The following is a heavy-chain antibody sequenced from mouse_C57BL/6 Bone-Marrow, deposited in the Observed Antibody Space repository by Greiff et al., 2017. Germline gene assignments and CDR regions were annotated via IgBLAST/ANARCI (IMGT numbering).Heavy chain of an antibody. J-gene: IGHJ1*03. CDR3: ARTGSYWYFDV. CDR2: INSDGGST. V-gene: IGHV5-2*01. CDR1: EYEFPSHD. D-gene: IGHD4-1*01. Sequence: EVKVVESGGGLVQPGESLKLSCESNEYEFPSHDMSWVRKTPEKRLELVAAINSDGGSTYYPDTMERRFIISRDNTKETLYLQMSRLMSEDTALYYCARTGSYWYFDVWGTGTTVTVSS.